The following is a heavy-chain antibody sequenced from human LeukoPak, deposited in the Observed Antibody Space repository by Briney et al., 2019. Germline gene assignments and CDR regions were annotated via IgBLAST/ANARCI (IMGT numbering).Heavy chain of an antibody. CDR2: IILNGGAT. Sequence: ASVKVSCKASGFTFTDYYLHWVRQAPGQGLEWMGRIILNGGATSYAQKFQGRVTLTRDTSISTANMELIRQTSDDTAVYYCATDGGNHNFDYWGQGTLVTVSS. CDR3: ATDGGNHNFDY. D-gene: IGHD1-14*01. CDR1: GFTFTDYY. V-gene: IGHV1-2*06. J-gene: IGHJ4*02.